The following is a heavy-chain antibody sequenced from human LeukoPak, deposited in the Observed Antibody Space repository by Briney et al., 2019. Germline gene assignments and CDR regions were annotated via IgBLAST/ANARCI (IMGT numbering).Heavy chain of an antibody. CDR3: ARGAILSDYDFWSGYSLFDY. J-gene: IGHJ4*02. Sequence: GASVKVSCKASGGTFSSYAISWVRQAPGQGLEWMGGIIPIFGTANYAQKFQGRVTITADESTSTAYMELSSLRSEDTAVYYCARGAILSDYDFWSGYSLFDYWGQGTLVTVSS. V-gene: IGHV1-69*13. D-gene: IGHD3-3*01. CDR2: IIPIFGTA. CDR1: GGTFSSYA.